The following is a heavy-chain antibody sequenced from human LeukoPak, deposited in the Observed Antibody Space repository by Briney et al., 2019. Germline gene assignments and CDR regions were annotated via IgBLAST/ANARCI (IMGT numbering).Heavy chain of an antibody. V-gene: IGHV4-34*01. CDR1: GGSFSGYY. J-gene: IGHJ4*02. CDR2: INHSGST. D-gene: IGHD6-6*01. Sequence: TSETLSLTCAVYGGSFSGYYWSWIRQPPGKGLEWIGEINHSGSTNYNPSLKSRVTISVDTSKNQFSLKLSSVTAADTAVYYCARGKYSSSPNDYWGQGTLVTVSS. CDR3: ARGKYSSSPNDY.